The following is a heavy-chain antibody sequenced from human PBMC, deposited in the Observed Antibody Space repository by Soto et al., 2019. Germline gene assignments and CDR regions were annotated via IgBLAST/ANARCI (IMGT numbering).Heavy chain of an antibody. Sequence: QVQLVESGGGVVQPGRSLRLSCAASGFTFSSYGMHWVRQAPGKGLEWVAVIWYDGSNKYYADSVKGRFTISRDNSKNTLYLQMNSLRAEDTAVYYCARDRMQLVRRTGLYWFDPWGQGTLVTVAS. CDR1: GFTFSSYG. D-gene: IGHD6-6*01. CDR3: ARDRMQLVRRTGLYWFDP. J-gene: IGHJ5*02. V-gene: IGHV3-33*01. CDR2: IWYDGSNK.